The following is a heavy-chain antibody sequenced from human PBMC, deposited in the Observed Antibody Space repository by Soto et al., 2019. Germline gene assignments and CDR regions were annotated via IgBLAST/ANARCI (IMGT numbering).Heavy chain of an antibody. CDR1: GGSISSSSYY. CDR2: IYFSGST. V-gene: IGHV4-39*01. D-gene: IGHD5-12*01. J-gene: IGHJ4*02. Sequence: QLQLQESGPGLVKPSETLSLTCTVSGGSISSSSYYWGWIRQPPGKGLEWIGGIYFSGSTYYNPSLKRRVTISVDTSKNQFSLKLSSVTAADTAVYYCATVNGYSGYDYFDYWGQGTLVTVSS. CDR3: ATVNGYSGYDYFDY.